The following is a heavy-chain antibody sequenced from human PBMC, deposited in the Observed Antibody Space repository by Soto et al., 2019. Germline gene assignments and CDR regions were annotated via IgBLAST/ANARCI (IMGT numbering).Heavy chain of an antibody. J-gene: IGHJ4*02. D-gene: IGHD2-2*01. CDR1: GFTLSGSA. CDR2: IRSKANSYAT. V-gene: IGHV3-73*01. Sequence: EVQLVESGGGLVQPGGSLKLSCVASGFTLSGSAMHWVRQASGKGLEWVGRIRSKANSYATTYAASVKGRFTISRDDSKNTAYLQMNSLKTEDTAVYYCRFAVPVGTSGVEEYFDYWGQGTLVTVSS. CDR3: RFAVPVGTSGVEEYFDY.